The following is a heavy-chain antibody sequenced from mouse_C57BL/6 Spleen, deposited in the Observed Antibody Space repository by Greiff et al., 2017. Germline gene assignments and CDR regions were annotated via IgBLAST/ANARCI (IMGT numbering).Heavy chain of an antibody. V-gene: IGHV1-81*01. CDR1: GYTFTSYG. CDR2: IYPRSGNT. D-gene: IGHD1-1*02. Sequence: QVQLQQSGAELARPGASVKLSCKASGYTFTSYGISWVKQRTGQGLEWIGEIYPRSGNTKYNEKFKGKATLTTDKSSSTAYMELRSLTTEDSAVYYCAGYGSYWYFDYWGQGTTLTVSS. CDR3: AGYGSYWYFDY. J-gene: IGHJ2*01.